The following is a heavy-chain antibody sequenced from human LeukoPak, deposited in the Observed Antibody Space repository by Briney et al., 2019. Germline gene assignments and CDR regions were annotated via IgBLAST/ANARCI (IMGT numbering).Heavy chain of an antibody. D-gene: IGHD3-10*01. CDR1: GGSISSSSFY. Sequence: KPSETLSLTCTVSGGSISSSSFYWSWIRQHPGKGLEWIGYIYYSGSTYYNPSLKSRVTISVDTSKNQFSLKLSSVTAADTAVYYCARDQGFGESDYFDYWGQGTLVTVSS. V-gene: IGHV4-31*03. J-gene: IGHJ4*02. CDR3: ARDQGFGESDYFDY. CDR2: IYYSGST.